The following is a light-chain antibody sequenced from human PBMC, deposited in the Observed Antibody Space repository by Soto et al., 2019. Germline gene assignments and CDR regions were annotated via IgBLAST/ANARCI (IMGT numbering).Light chain of an antibody. CDR3: QQYTNWPT. Sequence: EIVMTQSPATLSVSPGERATLSCRASQSVSSNLAWYQQKPGQAPRVLIYGASSRATGVPARFSGSGYGTEFTLTISSLQSEDFAVYYCQQYTNWPTFGQGTRLEIK. CDR2: GAS. J-gene: IGKJ5*01. V-gene: IGKV3-15*01. CDR1: QSVSSN.